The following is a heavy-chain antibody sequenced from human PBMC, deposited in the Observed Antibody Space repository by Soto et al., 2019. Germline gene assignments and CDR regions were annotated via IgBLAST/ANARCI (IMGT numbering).Heavy chain of an antibody. CDR2: INYSGST. V-gene: IGHV4-31*03. CDR3: ARGYGYCSSTSCLGNYYYGMDV. Sequence: PSETLSLTCTVSGGSISSGGYYWSWLRQHPGKGLEWIGYINYSGSTYYNQSLKSRVTISVDTSKNQFSLKLSSVTAADTAVYYCARGYGYCSSTSCLGNYYYGMDVWGQGTTVTVSS. CDR1: GGSISSGGYY. J-gene: IGHJ6*02. D-gene: IGHD2-2*03.